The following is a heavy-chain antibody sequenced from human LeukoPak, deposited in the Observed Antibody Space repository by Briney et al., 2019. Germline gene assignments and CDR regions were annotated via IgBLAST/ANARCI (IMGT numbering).Heavy chain of an antibody. Sequence: GRSLRLSCAASGFTFDDYAMHWVRQAPGKGLEWVSGISWNSGSIGYADSVKGRFTISRDNAKNSLYLQMNSLRAEDMALYYCARGYGGFEYYCYYYMDVWGKGTTVTVSS. CDR1: GFTFDDYA. D-gene: IGHD5-12*01. J-gene: IGHJ6*03. CDR2: ISWNSGSI. V-gene: IGHV3-9*03. CDR3: ARGYGGFEYYCYYYMDV.